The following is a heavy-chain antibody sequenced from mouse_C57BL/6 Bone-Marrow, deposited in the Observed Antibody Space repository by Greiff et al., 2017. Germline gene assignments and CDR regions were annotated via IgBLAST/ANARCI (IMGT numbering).Heavy chain of an antibody. CDR2: IDPENGDT. CDR1: GFNIKDDY. CDR3: TTFYDYSYYFDY. D-gene: IGHD2-4*01. V-gene: IGHV14-4*01. J-gene: IGHJ2*01. Sequence: EVKLQESGAELVRPGASVKLSCTASGFNIKDDYMHWVKQRPEQGLEWIGWIDPENGDTEYASKFQGKATITADTSSNTAYLQLSSLTSEDTAVYYCTTFYDYSYYFDYWGQGTTLTVSS.